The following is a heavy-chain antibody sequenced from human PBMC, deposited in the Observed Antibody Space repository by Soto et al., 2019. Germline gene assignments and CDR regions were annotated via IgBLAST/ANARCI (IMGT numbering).Heavy chain of an antibody. Sequence: EVQLVESGGGLVQPGRSLRLSCAASGFTFDDYAMHWVRQAPGKGLEWVSGISWNSGSIGYADSVKGRFTISRDNAKNSLYLQMNSLRAEDTALYYCAKAGIAVAGTGTYYFDYWGQGTLVTVSS. CDR3: AKAGIAVAGTGTYYFDY. D-gene: IGHD6-19*01. J-gene: IGHJ4*02. CDR2: ISWNSGSI. V-gene: IGHV3-9*01. CDR1: GFTFDDYA.